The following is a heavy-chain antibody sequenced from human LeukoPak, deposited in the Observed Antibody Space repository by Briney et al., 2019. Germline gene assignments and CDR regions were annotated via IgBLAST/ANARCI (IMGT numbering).Heavy chain of an antibody. CDR2: ISAYNGNT. V-gene: IGHV1-18*01. CDR1: GYTFTSYA. Sequence: GASVKVSCKASGYTFTSYAMHWVRQAPGQGLEWMGWISAYNGNTNYAQKLQGRVTMTTDTSTSTAYMELRSLRSDDTAVYYCAREGDYGDDGMDVWGQGTTVTVSS. D-gene: IGHD4-17*01. CDR3: AREGDYGDDGMDV. J-gene: IGHJ6*02.